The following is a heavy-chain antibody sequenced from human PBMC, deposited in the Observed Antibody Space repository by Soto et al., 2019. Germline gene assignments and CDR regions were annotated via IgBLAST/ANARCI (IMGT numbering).Heavy chain of an antibody. Sequence: EVQLVESGGGLVQPGGSLRLSCAASGFTLSGRSMHWVRQAPGKGLVWVSGIDNAGTDSTYADSVKGRFTSSRDNAKTMLYLQMNSLRVEGTAVYYCARGWLGPDVWGTGTTVTVSS. D-gene: IGHD5-12*01. CDR2: IDNAGTDS. V-gene: IGHV3-74*01. CDR1: GFTLSGRS. J-gene: IGHJ6*04. CDR3: ARGWLGPDV.